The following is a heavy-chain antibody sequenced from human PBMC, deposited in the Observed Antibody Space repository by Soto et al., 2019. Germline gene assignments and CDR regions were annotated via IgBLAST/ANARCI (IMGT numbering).Heavy chain of an antibody. CDR1: GGSISSYY. CDR2: IYYRGRT. J-gene: IGHJ4*02. D-gene: IGHD4-4*01. CDR3: AIRSGRNLDY. Sequence: QVQLRESGPGLVKPSEPLSLTCTVSGGSISSYYWTWIRQPPGKGLEWIGYIYYRGRTNYNPSHKSLVTIAVDTSKNQVSLKLSSVNAADTAVYYCAIRSGRNLDYWGQRTLVTVSS. V-gene: IGHV4-59*08.